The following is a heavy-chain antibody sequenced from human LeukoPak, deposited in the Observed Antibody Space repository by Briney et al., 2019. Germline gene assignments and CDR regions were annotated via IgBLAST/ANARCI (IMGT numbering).Heavy chain of an antibody. D-gene: IGHD1-26*01. J-gene: IGHJ3*01. CDR1: GGSVRSGGYY. CDR2: VSYSGST. V-gene: IGHV4-61*08. CDR3: ARPWIVGASLGAFDL. Sequence: SETLSPTCTVTGGSVRSGGYYWSWIRQSPGRGLEWIAYVSYSGSTNYNPSLKSRVTISVDASKNQFSLKLSSVTAADTAVYFCARPWIVGASLGAFDLWGQGTMVTVSS.